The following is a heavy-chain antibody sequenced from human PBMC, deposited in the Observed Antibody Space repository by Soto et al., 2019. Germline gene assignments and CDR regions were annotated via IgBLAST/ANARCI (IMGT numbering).Heavy chain of an antibody. D-gene: IGHD6-19*01. CDR1: GDSISSYY. CDR2: ISYSGST. V-gene: IGHV4-59*01. J-gene: IGHJ4*02. Sequence: SETLSLTCTVSGDSISSYYWSWIRQPPGKGLEWIGYISYSGSTNYNPSLKSRVTISVDTSKNQFSLKLSSVTAADTAVYYCARVAVAGTLDYWGQGTLVTVSS. CDR3: ARVAVAGTLDY.